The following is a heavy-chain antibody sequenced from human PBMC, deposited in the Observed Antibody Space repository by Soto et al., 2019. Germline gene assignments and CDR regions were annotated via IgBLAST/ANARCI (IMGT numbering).Heavy chain of an antibody. D-gene: IGHD6-13*01. J-gene: IGHJ6*02. CDR2: ISWDGGST. Sequence: GGSLRLSCAASGFTFDDYTMHWVRQAPGKGLEWVSLISWDGGSTYYADSVKGRFTISRDNSKNSLYLQMNSLRTEDTALYYCAKDIEAANYYGMDVWGQGTTVTVSS. V-gene: IGHV3-43*01. CDR1: GFTFDDYT. CDR3: AKDIEAANYYGMDV.